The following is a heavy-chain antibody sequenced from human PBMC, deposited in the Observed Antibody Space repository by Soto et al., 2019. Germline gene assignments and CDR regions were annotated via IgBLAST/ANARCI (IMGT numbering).Heavy chain of an antibody. CDR1: GFTFSSYA. Sequence: GGSLRLSCAASGFTFSSYAMSWVRQAPGKGLEWVSAIRGSGGSQFYADSVKGRFTISRDNSKNTLYLQMNSLRAEDTAVYYCAKDRDVDTAMVFAYYFDYWGQGTLVTVSS. CDR3: AKDRDVDTAMVFAYYFDY. V-gene: IGHV3-23*01. D-gene: IGHD5-18*01. CDR2: IRGSGGSQ. J-gene: IGHJ4*02.